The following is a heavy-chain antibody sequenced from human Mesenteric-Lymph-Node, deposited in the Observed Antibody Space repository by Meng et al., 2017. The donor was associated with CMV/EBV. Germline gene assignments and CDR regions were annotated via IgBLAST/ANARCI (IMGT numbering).Heavy chain of an antibody. Sequence: SETLSLTCTVSGGSISRYYWSWIRQPPGKGLEWIGYIYYTGNTNYNPSLKSRVTISVNTSKNHFSLKLSSVTAADTAVYYCASSVGYCSSTSCYGNWFDPWGQGTLVTVSS. CDR2: IYYTGNT. J-gene: IGHJ5*02. V-gene: IGHV4-59*01. D-gene: IGHD2-2*01. CDR1: GGSISRYY. CDR3: ASSVGYCSSTSCYGNWFDP.